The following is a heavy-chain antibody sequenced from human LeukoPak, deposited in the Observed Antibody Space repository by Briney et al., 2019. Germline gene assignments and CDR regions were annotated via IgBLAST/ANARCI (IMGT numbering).Heavy chain of an antibody. CDR3: AKETRYSGSYFGNAFDI. J-gene: IGHJ3*02. CDR1: GFTFSSYW. CDR2: ISGSGGST. D-gene: IGHD1-26*01. Sequence: GGSLRLSCAASGFTFSSYWMSWVRQAPGKGLEWVSTISGSGGSTYYADSVKGRFSVSRDNSKNTLFVQMNSLRAEDTAVYYCAKETRYSGSYFGNAFDIWGQGTMVTVSS. V-gene: IGHV3-23*01.